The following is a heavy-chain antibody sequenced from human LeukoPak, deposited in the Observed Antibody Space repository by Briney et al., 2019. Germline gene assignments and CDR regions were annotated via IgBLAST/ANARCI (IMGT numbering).Heavy chain of an antibody. J-gene: IGHJ6*03. CDR2: MNPNSGNT. Sequence: ASVKVSCKASGYTFTSYDINWVRQATGQGLEWMGWMNPNSGNTGYAQKFQGRVTMTRNTSISTAYMELSSLRSEDTAVYYCARDAKAAAGTGPSYYYYMDVWGKGTTVTISS. CDR3: ARDAKAAAGTGPSYYYYMDV. D-gene: IGHD6-13*01. CDR1: GYTFTSYD. V-gene: IGHV1-8*01.